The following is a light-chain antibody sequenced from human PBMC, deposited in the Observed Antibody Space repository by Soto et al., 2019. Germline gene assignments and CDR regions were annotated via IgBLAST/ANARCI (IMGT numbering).Light chain of an antibody. CDR2: AAS. V-gene: IGKV3-20*01. Sequence: IVLTQSPGTLSLSPGERATLSCRASQSVSTRSLAWYQQKPGQAPRLLIYAASSRATGIPDRFSGGGSGTVFTLTISRLEPEDFAVYYCQHYSSSRWTFGQGTKVDIK. CDR1: QSVSTRS. J-gene: IGKJ1*01. CDR3: QHYSSSRWT.